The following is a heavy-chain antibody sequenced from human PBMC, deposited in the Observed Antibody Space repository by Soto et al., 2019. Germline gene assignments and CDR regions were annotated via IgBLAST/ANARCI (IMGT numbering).Heavy chain of an antibody. V-gene: IGHV1-18*01. CDR1: GYTFTSYG. CDR3: AGGRYGDY. D-gene: IGHD1-1*01. J-gene: IGHJ4*02. Sequence: QVHLVQSGAEVKKPGASVKVSCKASGYTFTSYGITWVRQAPGQGLEGMGWISAHNGNTDYAQKLQGRVIVTRDTSTSTAYMELRSLRADDTAVYYCAGGRYGDYWGQGALVTVSS. CDR2: ISAHNGNT.